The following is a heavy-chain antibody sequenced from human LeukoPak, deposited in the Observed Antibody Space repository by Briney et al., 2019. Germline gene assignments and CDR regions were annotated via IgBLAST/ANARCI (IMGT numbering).Heavy chain of an antibody. CDR3: ARGPGSGHYFDY. V-gene: IGHV3-48*04. J-gene: IGHJ4*02. CDR2: ISSSSGTI. Sequence: GGSLRLSCAASGFTFSTSPMNWVRQAPGKGPEWVSYISSSSGTIYYADSVKGRFTISRDNAESSLYLQMNSLRAEDTAVYYCARGPGSGHYFDYWGQGTLVTVSS. CDR1: GFTFSTSP. D-gene: IGHD2-15*01.